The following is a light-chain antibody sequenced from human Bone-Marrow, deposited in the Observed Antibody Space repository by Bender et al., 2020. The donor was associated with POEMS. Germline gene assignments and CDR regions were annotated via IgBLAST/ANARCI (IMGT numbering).Light chain of an antibody. V-gene: IGLV3-21*02. CDR3: QAWDTSSVV. CDR2: DNS. CDR1: NIGSNS. Sequence: SYVLTQPSSVSVAPGQTASITCDGYNIGSNSVHWYQQKPGQAPVLVVYDNSDRPSEIPERFSGSNSGNIATLTISGTQALDEADYYCQAWDTSSVVFGGGTKLTVL. J-gene: IGLJ2*01.